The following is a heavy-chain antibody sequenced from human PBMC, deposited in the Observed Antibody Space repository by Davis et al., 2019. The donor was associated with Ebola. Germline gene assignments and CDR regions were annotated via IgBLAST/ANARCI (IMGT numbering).Heavy chain of an antibody. V-gene: IGHV3-7*03. J-gene: IGHJ4*02. D-gene: IGHD1-1*01. CDR3: TKDFNWNPFDS. Sequence: GESLKISCVATGFSFSDFWMNWARQAPGKGLEWVASVDEYGTTRHYADSVRGRFTVSRDNAQNLVFLQMSSLRADDTAVYFCTKDFNWNPFDSWGQGTRVTVSS. CDR1: GFSFSDFW. CDR2: VDEYGTTR.